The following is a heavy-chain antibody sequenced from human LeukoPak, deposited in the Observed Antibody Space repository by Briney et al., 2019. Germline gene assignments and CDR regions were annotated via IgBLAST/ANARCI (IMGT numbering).Heavy chain of an antibody. CDR1: GFTFSSYW. J-gene: IGHJ4*02. D-gene: IGHD4-23*01. Sequence: GGSLRLSCAASGFTFSSYWMNWVRQVPGKGLVWVSRIVSDGSNTNYADSVKGRFTISRDNAKNTLYLQMNSLRVEDTAVYYCARGRPHGNDYWGQGTLVAVSS. CDR2: IVSDGSNT. V-gene: IGHV3-74*01. CDR3: ARGRPHGNDY.